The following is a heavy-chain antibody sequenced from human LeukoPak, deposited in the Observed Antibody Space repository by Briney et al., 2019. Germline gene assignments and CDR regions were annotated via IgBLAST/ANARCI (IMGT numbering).Heavy chain of an antibody. CDR2: ISSRSSYI. V-gene: IGHV3-11*06. Sequence: GGSLRLSCAASGFTFSDYYMSWIRQAPGKGLEWVSFISSRSSYIYYADSVKGRFTISRDNANNSLYLHMNSLRAEDTAVYYCASFRDYSNCNWGQGTLVTVSS. D-gene: IGHD4-11*01. CDR1: GFTFSDYY. J-gene: IGHJ4*02. CDR3: ASFRDYSNCN.